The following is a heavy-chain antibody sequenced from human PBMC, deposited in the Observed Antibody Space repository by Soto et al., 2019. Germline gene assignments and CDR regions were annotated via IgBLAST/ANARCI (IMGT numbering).Heavy chain of an antibody. CDR1: GFTFSSYG. V-gene: IGHV3-33*01. D-gene: IGHD2-2*01. Sequence: QVQLVESGGGVVQPGRSLRLSCAASGFTFSSYGMHWVRQAPGKGLEWVAVIWYDGSNKYYADSVKGRFTISRDNSKNTLYLQMNSLRAEDTAVYYCARDDHNYRYPLLPYYFDYWGQGTLVTVSS. J-gene: IGHJ4*02. CDR2: IWYDGSNK. CDR3: ARDDHNYRYPLLPYYFDY.